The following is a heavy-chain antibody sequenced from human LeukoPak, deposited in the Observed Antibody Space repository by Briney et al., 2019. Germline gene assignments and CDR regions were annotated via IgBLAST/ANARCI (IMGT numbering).Heavy chain of an antibody. J-gene: IGHJ6*03. CDR3: AHHITMVRGVITNYYYYYMDV. CDR1: GFSLSTSGVG. CDR2: IYWDDDK. Sequence: SGPTLVKPTQTLTLTCTFSGFSLSTSGVGVGWIRQPPGKALEWLALIYWDDDKRYSPSLKSRLTITKDTSKNQVVLTMTNMGPVDTATYYCAHHITMVRGVITNYYYYYMDVWGKGTTVTVSS. V-gene: IGHV2-5*02. D-gene: IGHD3-10*01.